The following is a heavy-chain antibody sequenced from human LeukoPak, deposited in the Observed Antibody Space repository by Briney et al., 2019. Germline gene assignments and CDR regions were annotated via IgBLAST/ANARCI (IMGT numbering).Heavy chain of an antibody. Sequence: SQTLSLTCAISGDSVSSNSAAWNWIRQSPSRGLEWLGRTYYRSKWYNEYAVPVKSRITINPDTSKNQFSLQLNSVTPEDTAVYYCARFIAAAGVHPFFDYWGQGTLVTVSS. J-gene: IGHJ4*02. D-gene: IGHD6-13*01. CDR1: GDSVSSNSAA. V-gene: IGHV6-1*01. CDR3: ARFIAAAGVHPFFDY. CDR2: TYYRSKWYN.